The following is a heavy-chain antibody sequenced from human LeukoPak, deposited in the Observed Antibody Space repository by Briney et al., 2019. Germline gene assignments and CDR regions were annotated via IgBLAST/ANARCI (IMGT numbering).Heavy chain of an antibody. CDR2: IYYSGST. CDR3: ARGGTLFDY. Sequence: MASETLSLTCTVSGGSISSYYWSWIRQPPGKGLEWTGYIYYSGSTNYNPSLKSRVTISVDTSKNQFSLKLSSVTAADTAVYYCARGGTLFDYWGQGTLVTVSS. CDR1: GGSISSYY. D-gene: IGHD1-1*01. V-gene: IGHV4-59*01. J-gene: IGHJ4*02.